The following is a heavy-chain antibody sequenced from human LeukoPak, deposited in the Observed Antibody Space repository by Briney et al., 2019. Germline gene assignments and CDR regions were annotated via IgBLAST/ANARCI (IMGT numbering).Heavy chain of an antibody. Sequence: SETLSLTCTVSVGSISSGGYYWSWIRQHPGKGLEWIGYIYYSGSTYYNPSLKSRVTISVGTSKNQFSLKLSSVTAADTAVYYCASGAASNDAFDIWGQGTMVTVSS. J-gene: IGHJ3*02. CDR3: ASGAASNDAFDI. D-gene: IGHD6-13*01. CDR1: VGSISSGGYY. V-gene: IGHV4-31*03. CDR2: IYYSGST.